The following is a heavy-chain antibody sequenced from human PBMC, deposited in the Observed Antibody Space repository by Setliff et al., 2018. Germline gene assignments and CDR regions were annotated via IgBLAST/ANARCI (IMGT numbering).Heavy chain of an antibody. V-gene: IGHV4-38-2*02. Sequence: SETLSLTCAVSGYSINSGYCWGWIRQSPGKGLEWIGSIYRDGNTYYNPSLRSRVTISVDTSKNQFSLNLSSVTAADTAVYYCARDGYGDDWNTFVDVYYYYMDVWGKGTTVTVSS. CDR1: GYSINSGYC. CDR2: IYRDGNT. D-gene: IGHD5-18*01. J-gene: IGHJ6*03. CDR3: ARDGYGDDWNTFVDVYYYYMDV.